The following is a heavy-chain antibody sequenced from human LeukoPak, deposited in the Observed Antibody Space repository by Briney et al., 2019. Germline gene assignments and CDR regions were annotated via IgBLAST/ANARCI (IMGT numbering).Heavy chain of an antibody. V-gene: IGHV3-48*03. D-gene: IGHD3-3*01. Sequence: GGSLGLSCAASGFTFSSYEMNWVRQAPGKGLEWVSYISSSGSTIYYADSVKGRFTISRDNAKNSLYLQMNSLRAEDTAVYYCAKDHLRVELRFLEWLPNGYYFDYWGQGTLVTVSS. CDR2: ISSSGSTI. CDR3: AKDHLRVELRFLEWLPNGYYFDY. CDR1: GFTFSSYE. J-gene: IGHJ4*02.